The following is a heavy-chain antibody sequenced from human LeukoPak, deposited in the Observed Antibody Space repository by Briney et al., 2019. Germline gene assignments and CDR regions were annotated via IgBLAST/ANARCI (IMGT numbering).Heavy chain of an antibody. CDR2: IIPLLTRP. CDR1: GGSINNYG. D-gene: IGHD6-6*01. J-gene: IGHJ5*02. Sequence: SVKVSCKTSGGSINNYGINWVGQAPGQGLEWMGMIIPLLTRPKYAKKFQGRVTITADESADTAYMEVSRLTSEDTAVFFCAIVPKTGMPAITWGPGTLVSVSS. V-gene: IGHV1-69*15. CDR3: AIVPKTGMPAIT.